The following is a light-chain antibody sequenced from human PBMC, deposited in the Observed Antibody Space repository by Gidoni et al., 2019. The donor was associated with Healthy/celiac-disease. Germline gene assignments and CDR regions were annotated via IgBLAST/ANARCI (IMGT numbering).Light chain of an antibody. CDR3: QVWDSSSDHVV. J-gene: IGLJ2*01. Sequence: SYVLPQPLSVSVAPGQTARITCGGNNIGSKSVHSDQQEPGQDPVLIVYDDSDRPSGIPGRFSGSNSGNTSTLTISRVEAGDEADYYGQVWDSSSDHVVFGGGTKLTVL. CDR1: NIGSKS. V-gene: IGLV3-21*02. CDR2: DDS.